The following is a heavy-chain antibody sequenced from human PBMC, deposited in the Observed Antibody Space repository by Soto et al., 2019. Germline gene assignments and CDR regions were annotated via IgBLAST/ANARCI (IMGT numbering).Heavy chain of an antibody. CDR3: AHRRPSWCWPGFDY. J-gene: IGHJ4*02. CDR2: IYWNDDR. D-gene: IGHD6-13*01. V-gene: IGHV2-5*01. Sequence: SGPTLVNPTQTLTLTCTFSGFSLSTSEVAVGWIRQPPGKALEWLALIYWNDDRRYSPSLKSRLTITKDTSKNQVVLTMTNMDPVDTATYYCAHRRPSWCWPGFDYWGQVTLVTVSS. CDR1: GFSLSTSEVA.